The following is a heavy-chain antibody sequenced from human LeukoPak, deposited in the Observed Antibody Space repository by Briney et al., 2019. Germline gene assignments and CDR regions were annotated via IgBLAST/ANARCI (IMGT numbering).Heavy chain of an antibody. CDR2: IWYDGSNK. J-gene: IGHJ5*02. D-gene: IGHD4-17*01. CDR3: AKDPTRLRRSRGPNWFDP. CDR1: GFTFSSYG. Sequence: GGSLRLSCAASGFTFSSYGMHWVRQAPGKGLEWVAVIWYDGSNKYYADSVKGRFTISRDNSKNTLYLQMNSLRAEDTAVYCCAKDPTRLRRSRGPNWFDPWGQGTLVTVSS. V-gene: IGHV3-30*02.